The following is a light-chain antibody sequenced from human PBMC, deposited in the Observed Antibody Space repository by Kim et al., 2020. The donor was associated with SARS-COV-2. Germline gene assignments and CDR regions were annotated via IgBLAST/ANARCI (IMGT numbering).Light chain of an antibody. CDR1: KLGDKY. Sequence: SYELTQPPSVSVSPGQTASITCSGDKLGDKYVCWYQHKPGQFPVLVIYRDNKRPPGIPERLSGSNSGNTVALTISGTQAMEEADYYGQAWDSSHVVFGGGTQLTVL. J-gene: IGLJ2*01. CDR3: QAWDSSHVV. CDR2: RDN. V-gene: IGLV3-1*01.